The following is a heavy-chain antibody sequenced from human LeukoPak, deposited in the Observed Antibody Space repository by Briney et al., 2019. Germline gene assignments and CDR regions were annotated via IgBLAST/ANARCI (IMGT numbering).Heavy chain of an antibody. CDR1: GFTFSTYN. J-gene: IGHJ4*02. V-gene: IGHV3-21*04. CDR3: AKVVLVGYDILTGYYYFDN. CDR2: ITSTSSYV. D-gene: IGHD3-9*01. Sequence: GGSLRLSCEASGFTFSTYNMNWVRQAPGKRLEWVSSITSTSSYVFYADSVKGRFTISRDNFKNTLYLQMNSLRADDTAVYYCAKVVLVGYDILTGYYYFDNWGQGTLVTVSS.